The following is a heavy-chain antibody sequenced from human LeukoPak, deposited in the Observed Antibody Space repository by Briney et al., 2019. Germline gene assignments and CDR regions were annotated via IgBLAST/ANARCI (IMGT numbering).Heavy chain of an antibody. D-gene: IGHD3-16*01. CDR3: ARGGPAARLITFGGVTDY. CDR1: GYTLTELS. Sequence: EASVKVSCKVSGYTLTELSMHWVRQAPGKGLEWMGGFDPEDGETIYAQKFQGRVTMTEDTSTDTAYMELRNLRSDDTAVYYCARGGPAARLITFGGVTDYWGQGTLVTVSS. CDR2: FDPEDGET. V-gene: IGHV1-24*01. J-gene: IGHJ4*02.